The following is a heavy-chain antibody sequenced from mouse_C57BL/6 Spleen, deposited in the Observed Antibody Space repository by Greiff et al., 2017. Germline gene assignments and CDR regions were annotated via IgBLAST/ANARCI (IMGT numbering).Heavy chain of an antibody. CDR2: IYPGSGST. D-gene: IGHD4-1*02. CDR3: ARDSTGTGGFFDY. CDR1: GYTFTSYW. Sequence: QVQLQQPGAELVKPGASVKMSCKASGYTFTSYWITWVKQRPGQGLEWIGDIYPGSGSTNYNEKFKSKATLTVDTSSSTAYMQLSSLTSEDSAVYYCARDSTGTGGFFDYWGQGTTLTVSS. J-gene: IGHJ2*01. V-gene: IGHV1-55*01.